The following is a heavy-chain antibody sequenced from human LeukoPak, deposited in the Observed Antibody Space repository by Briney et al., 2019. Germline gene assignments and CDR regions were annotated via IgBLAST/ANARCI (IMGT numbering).Heavy chain of an antibody. D-gene: IGHD3-22*01. Sequence: SETLSLTCAVSGGSISSGGYSWSWLRQPPGKGLEWIGYIYHSGSTYHNPSLKSRVTISVDRSKNQFSLKLSSVTAADTAVYYCARAVYYDSSGYYTYYFDYWGQGTLVTVSS. CDR1: GGSISSGGYS. J-gene: IGHJ4*02. CDR2: IYHSGST. CDR3: ARAVYYDSSGYYTYYFDY. V-gene: IGHV4-30-2*01.